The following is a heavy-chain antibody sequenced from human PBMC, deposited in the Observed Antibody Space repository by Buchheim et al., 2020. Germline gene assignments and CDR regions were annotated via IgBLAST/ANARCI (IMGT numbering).Heavy chain of an antibody. D-gene: IGHD1-26*01. CDR3: ARDLGGSYTTYYYGMDV. J-gene: IGHJ6*02. CDR2: IYYSGST. CDR1: GGSISSYY. V-gene: IGHV4-59*01. Sequence: QAQLQESGPGLVKPSETLSLTCTVSGGSISSYYWSWIRQPPGKGLEWIGYIYYSGSTNYNPSLKSRFTISVDTSKNQFSMKLSSVTAADTAVYYCARDLGGSYTTYYYGMDVWGQGTT.